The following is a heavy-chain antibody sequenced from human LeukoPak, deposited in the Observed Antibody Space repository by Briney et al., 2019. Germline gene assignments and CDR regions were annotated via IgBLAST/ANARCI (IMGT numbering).Heavy chain of an antibody. D-gene: IGHD4-23*01. V-gene: IGHV3-53*01. CDR1: GFTVSSNY. CDR3: ARAGGLRWSFDY. Sequence: GGSLRLSRAASGFTVSSNYMSWVRQAPGKGLEWVSVIYSGGSTYYADSVKGRFTISRDNSKNTLYLQMNSLRAEDTAVYYCARAGGLRWSFDYWGQGTLVSVSS. J-gene: IGHJ4*02. CDR2: IYSGGST.